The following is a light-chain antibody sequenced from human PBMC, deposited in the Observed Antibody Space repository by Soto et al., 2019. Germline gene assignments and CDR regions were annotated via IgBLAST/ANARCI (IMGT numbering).Light chain of an antibody. Sequence: EIVLTQSPGTLSLSPGERATPSCRASQIIAYSYLAWYQHKPGQAPRLLIYGASTRATGIPDRFSGSGSGTDFALTISRLEPEDFAVYYCHLCDRSSYTFGQGTKLEIK. J-gene: IGKJ2*01. CDR1: QIIAYSY. CDR3: HLCDRSSYT. CDR2: GAS. V-gene: IGKV3-20*01.